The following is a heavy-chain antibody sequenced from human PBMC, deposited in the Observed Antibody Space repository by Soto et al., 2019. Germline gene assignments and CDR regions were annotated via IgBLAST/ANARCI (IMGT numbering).Heavy chain of an antibody. Sequence: QLQLQESGSGLVKPSQTLSLTCAVSGDSISSGGYSWNWIRQPPGKGLEWIGYIYHSGGTDYNPSLKSRVTITVDSSNNQFSLKLSSVTAADTAVYYCARDSRSGYYREYWGQGTLVTVSS. D-gene: IGHD3-22*01. V-gene: IGHV4-30-2*01. CDR1: GDSISSGGYS. CDR3: ARDSRSGYYREY. J-gene: IGHJ4*02. CDR2: IYHSGGT.